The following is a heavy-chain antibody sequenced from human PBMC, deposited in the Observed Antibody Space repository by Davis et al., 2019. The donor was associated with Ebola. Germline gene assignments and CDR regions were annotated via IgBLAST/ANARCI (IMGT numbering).Heavy chain of an antibody. CDR3: ARDRGGNYWYFDL. CDR1: GYTFTGYY. V-gene: IGHV1-2*04. Sequence: ASVKVSCKASGYTFTGYYMHWVRQAPGQGLEWMGWINPNSGGTNYAQKFQGWVTMTRDPSISTAYMELSRLRSADTAVYYCARDRGGNYWYFDLWGRGTLVTVSS. J-gene: IGHJ2*01. D-gene: IGHD1-26*01. CDR2: INPNSGGT.